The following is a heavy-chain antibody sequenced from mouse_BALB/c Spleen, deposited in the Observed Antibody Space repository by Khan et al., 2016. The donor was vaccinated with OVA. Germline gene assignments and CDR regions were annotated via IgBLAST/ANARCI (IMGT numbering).Heavy chain of an antibody. CDR3: ARSIMAN. CDR1: GYSITSDYA. V-gene: IGHV3-2*02. J-gene: IGHJ2*01. Sequence: VQLQQSGPGLVKPSQSLSLTCTVTGYSITSDYAWNWIRQFPGNKLEWMGYISYSGSTSYNPSLKSRISITRDTSKNQFFLQLHSVTTEDTATYYCARSIMANWGQGTTLTVSS. CDR2: ISYSGST.